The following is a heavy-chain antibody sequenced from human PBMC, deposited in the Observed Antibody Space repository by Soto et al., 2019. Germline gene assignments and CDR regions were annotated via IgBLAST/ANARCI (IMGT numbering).Heavy chain of an antibody. CDR2: IQSGGPT. D-gene: IGHD2-15*01. Sequence: EVQLVESGGGLVQPGGSLRLSCAASGFTVSSKYMSWVRQAPGKGLEWVSLIQSGGPTYYADSVKGRFTISRDTSENTVQLQMDSLRAEDTAVYYCARDDVLGDGGRCYGVPLGVWGKGTTVTVSS. V-gene: IGHV3-66*01. J-gene: IGHJ6*04. CDR3: ARDDVLGDGGRCYGVPLGV. CDR1: GFTVSSKY.